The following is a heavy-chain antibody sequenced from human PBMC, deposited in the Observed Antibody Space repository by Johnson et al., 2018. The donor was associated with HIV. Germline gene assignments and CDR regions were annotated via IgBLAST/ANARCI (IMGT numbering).Heavy chain of an antibody. Sequence: QVQLVESGGGVVQPGRSLRLSCAASGFTFSSYGMHWVRQAPGKGLEWVAVIAYDGSNKYYADSVKGRFTISRDNSKHTLYLQMNSLRAEDTAVYYCAKDGATVNTFGDAFDIWGQGTMGTVSS. J-gene: IGHJ3*02. D-gene: IGHD3-16*01. V-gene: IGHV3-30*18. CDR2: IAYDGSNK. CDR1: GFTFSSYG. CDR3: AKDGATVNTFGDAFDI.